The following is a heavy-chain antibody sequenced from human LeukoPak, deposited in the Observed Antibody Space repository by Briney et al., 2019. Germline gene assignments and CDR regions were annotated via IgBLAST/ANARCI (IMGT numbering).Heavy chain of an antibody. Sequence: SETLSLTCTVSGGSVSSGSYYWSWIRQPPGKGLEWIGYIYYSGSTNYNPSLKSRVTISVDTSKNQLSLKLSSVTAADTAVYYCARYSYGRGTFDYWGQGTLVTVSS. D-gene: IGHD5-18*01. V-gene: IGHV4-61*01. CDR3: ARYSYGRGTFDY. CDR1: GGSVSSGSYY. CDR2: IYYSGST. J-gene: IGHJ4*02.